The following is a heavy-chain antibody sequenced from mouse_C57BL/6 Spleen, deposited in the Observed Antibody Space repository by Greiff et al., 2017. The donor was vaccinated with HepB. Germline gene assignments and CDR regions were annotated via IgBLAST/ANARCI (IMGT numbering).Heavy chain of an antibody. Sequence: VKLMESGPELVKPGASVKISCKASGYSFTSYYIHWVKQRPGQGLEWIGWIYPGSGNTKYNEKFKGKATLTADTSSSTAYMQLSSLTSEDSAVYYCARSGTTVVAPSYWYFDVWGTGTTVTVSS. J-gene: IGHJ1*03. V-gene: IGHV1-66*01. CDR1: GYSFTSYY. CDR3: ARSGTTVVAPSYWYFDV. CDR2: IYPGSGNT. D-gene: IGHD1-1*01.